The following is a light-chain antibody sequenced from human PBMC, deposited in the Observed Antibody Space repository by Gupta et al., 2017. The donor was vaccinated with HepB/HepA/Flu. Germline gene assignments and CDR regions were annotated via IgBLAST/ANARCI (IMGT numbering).Light chain of an antibody. J-gene: IGLJ2*01. CDR1: SSDVGGYNY. V-gene: IGLV2-14*03. CDR2: DVS. Sequence: QSALTQPASVSGSPGQSITISCTGTSSDVGGYNYVSWYQQHPGKAPKLMIYDVSSRHSGVSNRFSGSKSGNTASLTISGLQAEDEADYYCSSYTSSSTLGVFGGGTKLTVL. CDR3: SSYTSSSTLGV.